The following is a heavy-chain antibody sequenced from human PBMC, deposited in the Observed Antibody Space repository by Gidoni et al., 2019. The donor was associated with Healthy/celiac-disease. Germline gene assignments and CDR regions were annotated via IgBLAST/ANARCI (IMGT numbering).Heavy chain of an antibody. D-gene: IGHD1-26*01. CDR1: GFSLSTSGMC. CDR2: IDWDDDK. CDR3: ARIIMGSGSYPYFDY. Sequence: QVTLRESGPALVKPTQTLPLTCTFSGFSLSTSGMCVSWIRQPPGKALEWLALIDWDDDKYYSTSLKTRLTISKDTSKNQVVLTMTNMDPVDTATYYCARIIMGSGSYPYFDYWGQGTLVTVSS. V-gene: IGHV2-70*01. J-gene: IGHJ4*02.